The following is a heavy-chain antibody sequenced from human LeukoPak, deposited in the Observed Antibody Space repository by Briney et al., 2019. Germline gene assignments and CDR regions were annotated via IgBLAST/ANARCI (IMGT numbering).Heavy chain of an antibody. CDR2: IWYDGSNK. D-gene: IGHD7-27*01. CDR3: ARDNWGFDY. Sequence: GGSLRLSCAASGFTFSTYGMHWVRQAPGKGLEWVAVIWYDGSNKYYADSVKGRFTISRDNFNNTLYLQMNSLRAEDTAVYYCARDNWGFDYWGQGTLATVSS. J-gene: IGHJ4*02. V-gene: IGHV3-33*01. CDR1: GFTFSTYG.